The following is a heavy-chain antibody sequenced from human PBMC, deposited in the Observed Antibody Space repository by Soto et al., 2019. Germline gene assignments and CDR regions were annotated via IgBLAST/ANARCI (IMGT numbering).Heavy chain of an antibody. V-gene: IGHV3-21*01. D-gene: IGHD2-15*01. J-gene: IGHJ6*03. CDR3: ARDGFSLLRSGGSCYFSCRRGHYMDV. CDR1: GFTFSSYS. CDR2: ISSSSSYI. Sequence: PGGSLRLSCAASGFTFSSYSMNWVRQAPGKGLEWVSSISSSSSYIYYADSVKGRFTISRDNAKNSLYLQMNSLRAEDTAVYYCARDGFSLLRSGGSCYFSCRRGHYMDVWGKGTTVTVSS.